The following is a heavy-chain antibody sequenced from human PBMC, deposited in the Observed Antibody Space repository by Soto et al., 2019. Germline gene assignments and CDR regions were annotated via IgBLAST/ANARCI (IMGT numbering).Heavy chain of an antibody. CDR2: IYYTGST. D-gene: IGHD6-13*01. CDR3: ARDSRAAAHYMDV. J-gene: IGHJ6*03. Sequence: PSETLSLTCTVSGGSISSSSYYWGWIRQPPGKGLEWIGSIYYTGSTYYNPSLKSRVTISVDTSKNQFSLKLSSVTAADTAVYYCARDSRAAAHYMDVWGKGTTVTVSS. CDR1: GGSISSSSYY. V-gene: IGHV4-39*07.